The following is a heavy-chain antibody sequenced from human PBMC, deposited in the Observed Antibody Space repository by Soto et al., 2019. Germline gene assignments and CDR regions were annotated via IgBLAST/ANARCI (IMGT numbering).Heavy chain of an antibody. CDR2: IIPIFGTA. Sequence: SVKVSCKASGGTFSSYAISWVRQAPGQGLEWMGGIIPIFGTANYAQKFQGRVTITADESTSTAYMELSSLRSEDTAVYYCARPYYYDSSGYPLPYYYYGMDVWGQGSTVTVSS. J-gene: IGHJ6*02. CDR1: GGTFSSYA. CDR3: ARPYYYDSSGYPLPYYYYGMDV. V-gene: IGHV1-69*13. D-gene: IGHD3-22*01.